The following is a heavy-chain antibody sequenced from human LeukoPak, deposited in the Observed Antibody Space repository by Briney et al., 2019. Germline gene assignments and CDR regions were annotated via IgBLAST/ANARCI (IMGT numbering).Heavy chain of an antibody. J-gene: IGHJ4*02. V-gene: IGHV3-7*03. CDR1: GFTFSSSA. D-gene: IGHD3-22*01. Sequence: PGGSLRLSCAASGFTFSSSAMSWVRQAPGKGLEWVANIKQDGSEKYYVDSVKGRFTISRDNAKKSLYLQMNSLRAEDTAVYYCATIVVVSSSLEDYWGQGTLVTVSS. CDR3: ATIVVVSSSLEDY. CDR2: IKQDGSEK.